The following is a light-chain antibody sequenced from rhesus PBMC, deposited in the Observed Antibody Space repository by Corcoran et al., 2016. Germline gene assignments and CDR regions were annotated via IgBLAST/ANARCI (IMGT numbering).Light chain of an antibody. J-gene: IGLJ1*01. CDR2: DVN. CDR1: SSDIGANNR. V-gene: IGLV2-13*03. Sequence: QAAPTQSPSVSGSPGQSVTISCTGTSSDIGANNRVSWYQQSPGKAPKLMIYDVNKRPSGVSDRFSGSKYGSTASLTISGLQAEDEADYYCSSYGSGSTYIFGDGTRLTVL. CDR3: SSYGSGSTYI.